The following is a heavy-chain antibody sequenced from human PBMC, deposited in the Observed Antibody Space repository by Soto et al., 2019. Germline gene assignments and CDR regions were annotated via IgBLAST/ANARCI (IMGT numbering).Heavy chain of an antibody. Sequence: SVKVSCKASGFTFTSSAVQWVRQARGQRLEWIGWIVVGSGNTNYAQKFQERVTITRDMSTSTAYMELSSLRSEDTAVYCCAAAKSSADRYYFDYWGQGTLVNRLL. D-gene: IGHD6-19*01. J-gene: IGHJ4*02. CDR2: IVVGSGNT. CDR1: GFTFTSSA. CDR3: AAAKSSADRYYFDY. V-gene: IGHV1-58*01.